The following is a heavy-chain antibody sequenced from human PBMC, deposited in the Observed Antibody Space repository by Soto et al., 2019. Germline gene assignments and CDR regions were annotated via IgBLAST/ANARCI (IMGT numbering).Heavy chain of an antibody. Sequence: QVQLVESGGGVVQPGRSLRLSCAASGFTFSSYGMHWVRQAPGKGLEWVAVIWYDGSNKYYADSVKGRFTISRENSKNTLYLQMNSLRAEDTAVYYCAREVHDYVWGSYRYPDYWGQGTLVTVSS. CDR2: IWYDGSNK. D-gene: IGHD3-16*02. V-gene: IGHV3-33*01. J-gene: IGHJ4*02. CDR3: AREVHDYVWGSYRYPDY. CDR1: GFTFSSYG.